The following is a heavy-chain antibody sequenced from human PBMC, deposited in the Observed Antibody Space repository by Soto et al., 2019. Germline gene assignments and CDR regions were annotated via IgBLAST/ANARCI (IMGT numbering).Heavy chain of an antibody. Sequence: GGSLRLSCAASGFTFSIYCMNWVRQAPGKGLEWVSSISSSSSYIYYADSVKGRFTISRDNAKNSLDLQMNSLRAEDTAVYYCARGHTYYDVWSVGFDPWGQGTLVTVSS. CDR1: GFTFSIYC. CDR2: ISSSSSYI. CDR3: ARGHTYYDVWSVGFDP. D-gene: IGHD3-3*01. J-gene: IGHJ5*02. V-gene: IGHV3-21*01.